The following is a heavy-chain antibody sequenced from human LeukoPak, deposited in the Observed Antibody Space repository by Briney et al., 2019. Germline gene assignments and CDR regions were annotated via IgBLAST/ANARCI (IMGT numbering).Heavy chain of an antibody. Sequence: ASVTVSCMASGYTFTSYGISWVRQAPGQGREGMGWISAYNGKTNYAQKLQGSVTMTTDTSKSTAYIELGSLRSDDTGVYYCARESGSYPIRTFDYWGQGSLVTVSS. CDR1: GYTFTSYG. CDR2: ISAYNGKT. CDR3: ARESGSYPIRTFDY. V-gene: IGHV1-18*01. D-gene: IGHD1-26*01. J-gene: IGHJ4*02.